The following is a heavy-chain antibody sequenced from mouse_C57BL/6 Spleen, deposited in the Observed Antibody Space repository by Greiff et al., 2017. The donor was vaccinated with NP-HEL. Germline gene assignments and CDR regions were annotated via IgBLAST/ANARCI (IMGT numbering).Heavy chain of an antibody. Sequence: VQLQQSGAELVRPGASVKLSCTASGFNIKDDYMHWVKQRPEQGLEWIGWIDPENGDTEYASKFQGKATITADTSSNTAYLQLSSQTSEDTAVYYCTRFGPLYYFDYWGQGTTLTVSS. CDR3: TRFGPLYYFDY. CDR2: IDPENGDT. J-gene: IGHJ2*01. CDR1: GFNIKDDY. V-gene: IGHV14-4*01.